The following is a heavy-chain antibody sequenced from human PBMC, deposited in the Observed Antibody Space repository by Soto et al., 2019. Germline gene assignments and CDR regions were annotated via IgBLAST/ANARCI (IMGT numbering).Heavy chain of an antibody. CDR1: GFTFSSYA. CDR3: AREGAASIVNSFDY. Sequence: AGGSLRLSCAASGFTFSSYAMHWVRQAPGKGLGWVAVISYDGSNKYYADPVKGRFTTSRDNSKNTLYLQMNSLSAEDTAVYYCAREGAASIVNSFDYWGQGTLVTVSS. J-gene: IGHJ4*02. CDR2: ISYDGSNK. D-gene: IGHD1-26*01. V-gene: IGHV3-30-3*01.